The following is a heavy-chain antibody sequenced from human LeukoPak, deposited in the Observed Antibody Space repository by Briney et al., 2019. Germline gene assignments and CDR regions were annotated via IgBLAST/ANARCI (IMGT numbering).Heavy chain of an antibody. J-gene: IGHJ4*02. Sequence: SETLSLTCTVSGGSISSGDYYWSWIRQPPGKGLEWIGYIYYSGSTYYNPSLKSRVTISVDRSKNQFSLKLSSVTAADTAVYYCARAGPAPAEGAFDYWGQGTLVTVSS. CDR2: IYYSGST. CDR3: ARAGPAPAEGAFDY. CDR1: GGSISSGDYY. V-gene: IGHV4-30-4*01. D-gene: IGHD3-16*01.